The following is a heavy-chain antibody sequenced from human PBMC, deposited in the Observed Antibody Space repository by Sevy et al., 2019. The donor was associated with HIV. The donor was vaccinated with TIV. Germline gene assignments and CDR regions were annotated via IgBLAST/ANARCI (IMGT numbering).Heavy chain of an antibody. V-gene: IGHV1-2*02. J-gene: IGHJ4*02. Sequence: ASVKVSCRASGYTFTDYYLHWVRQAPGQGLEWMGWINPNNGGTHFAQRFQGRVAMTRDTSIGTVYMELSRLRSDDTVVYFCARASHVSGSYTNDYWGQGTLVTVSS. CDR1: GYTFTDYY. D-gene: IGHD3-10*01. CDR3: ARASHVSGSYTNDY. CDR2: INPNNGGT.